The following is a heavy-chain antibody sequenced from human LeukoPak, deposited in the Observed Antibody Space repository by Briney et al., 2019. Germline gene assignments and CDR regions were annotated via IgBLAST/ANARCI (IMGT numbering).Heavy chain of an antibody. V-gene: IGHV3-11*01. CDR3: ARDALGSYDY. CDR1: GFAFSDFY. CDR2: ISNSGSNL. D-gene: IGHD3-10*01. Sequence: TGGPLRLSCAASGFAFSDFYMFWIRQAPGKGLEWISYISNSGSNLYYADSVKGRFTISRDNDKNLLYLQMNSLRVDDTAVYYCARDALGSYDYWGQGTLVTVSS. J-gene: IGHJ4*02.